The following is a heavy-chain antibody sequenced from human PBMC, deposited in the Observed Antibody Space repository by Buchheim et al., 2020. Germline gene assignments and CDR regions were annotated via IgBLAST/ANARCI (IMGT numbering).Heavy chain of an antibody. CDR3: ARHRKVTTVYYYYYYYMDV. D-gene: IGHD4-17*01. J-gene: IGHJ6*03. Sequence: EVQLVQSGAEVKKPGESLKISCKGSGYSFTSYWIGWVRQMPGKGLEWMGIIYPGDSDTRYSTSFQGQVTISADKSISTAYPQWSSLKASDTAMYYCARHRKVTTVYYYYYYYMDVWGKGTT. CDR1: GYSFTSYW. CDR2: IYPGDSDT. V-gene: IGHV5-51*01.